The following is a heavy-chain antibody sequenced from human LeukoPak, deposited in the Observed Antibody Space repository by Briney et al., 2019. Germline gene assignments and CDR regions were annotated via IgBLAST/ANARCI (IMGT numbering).Heavy chain of an antibody. Sequence: AASVNVSCMASGYTFTTYDINWVRQAPGQGLEWMGWMNPNSGYTGYAQKFQGRVTITRDTSISTAYMELSSLRSEDTAVYYCARVAGSIDYWGQGTLVTVSS. CDR3: ARVAGSIDY. D-gene: IGHD6-19*01. CDR2: MNPNSGYT. CDR1: GYTFTTYD. J-gene: IGHJ4*02. V-gene: IGHV1-8*03.